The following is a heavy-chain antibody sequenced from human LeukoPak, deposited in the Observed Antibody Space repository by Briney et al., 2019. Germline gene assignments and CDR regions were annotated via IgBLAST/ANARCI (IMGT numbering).Heavy chain of an antibody. CDR3: ARQASGRSSDY. V-gene: IGHV4-39*01. Sequence: PSKTLSLTCTVYGRSISSSSYSWGWIRQPPGKGLEWIGSIYYSGSTFYNPSLKSRVTISVDTSKNQFSLKLSSVAAADTAVYYCARQASGRSSDYWGQGTLVTVSS. D-gene: IGHD1-26*01. CDR2: IYYSGST. CDR1: GRSISSSSYS. J-gene: IGHJ4*02.